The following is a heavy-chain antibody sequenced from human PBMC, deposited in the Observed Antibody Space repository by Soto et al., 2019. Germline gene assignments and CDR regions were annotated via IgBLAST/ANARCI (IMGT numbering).Heavy chain of an antibody. D-gene: IGHD6-19*01. CDR3: ARDWLGYWFDP. V-gene: IGHV4-59*01. Sequence: TRSLTCTVSGGSIGSYYWSWIRQPPGKGLEWMGXIYYTXSPNYNNPLKXXVTLSVDXXKNQSSLKMSSVTAADTAVYYCARDWLGYWFDPWGQGTLVTVSS. CDR2: IYYTXSP. J-gene: IGHJ5*02. CDR1: GGSIGSYY.